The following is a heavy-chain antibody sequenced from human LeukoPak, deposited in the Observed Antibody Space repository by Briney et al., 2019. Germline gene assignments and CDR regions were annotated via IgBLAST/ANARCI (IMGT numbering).Heavy chain of an antibody. Sequence: GGSLRLSCAASEFTFSSFAMNWVRQAPGKGLEWVSGTSDSGTTTYYADSVKGRFTMSRDNSKKTLFLQMDSLGAEDTAVYYCVREGSLDDFDYWGQGTLVTVSS. CDR2: TSDSGTTT. J-gene: IGHJ4*02. V-gene: IGHV3-23*01. CDR3: VREGSLDDFDY. CDR1: EFTFSSFA. D-gene: IGHD3-9*01.